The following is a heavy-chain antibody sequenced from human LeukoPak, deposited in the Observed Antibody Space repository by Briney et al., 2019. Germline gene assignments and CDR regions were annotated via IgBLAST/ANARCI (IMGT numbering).Heavy chain of an antibody. J-gene: IGHJ6*02. Sequence: GGSLRLSCAASGFTFSSYGMHWVRQPPGKGLEWVAVICYDGSNKYYADSVKGRFTISRDNSKNTLYLQMNSLRAEDTAVYYCARDLDDSSGYYYVGYYYYGMDVWGQGTTVTVSS. CDR3: ARDLDDSSGYYYVGYYYYGMDV. D-gene: IGHD3-22*01. V-gene: IGHV3-33*01. CDR1: GFTFSSYG. CDR2: ICYDGSNK.